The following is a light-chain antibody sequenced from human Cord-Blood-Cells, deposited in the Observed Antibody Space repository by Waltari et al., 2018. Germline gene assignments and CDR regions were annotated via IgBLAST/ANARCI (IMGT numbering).Light chain of an antibody. Sequence: QSALTQPAPVSGSPGQSITLPCPGTSSYVGGYNYVSWYQQHPCKAPKHMIYEVSNRPSGVSNRFSGSKSGNTASLTISGLQAEDEADYYCSSYTSSSTWVFGGGTKLTVL. CDR3: SSYTSSSTWV. CDR2: EVS. V-gene: IGLV2-14*01. CDR1: SSYVGGYNY. J-gene: IGLJ3*02.